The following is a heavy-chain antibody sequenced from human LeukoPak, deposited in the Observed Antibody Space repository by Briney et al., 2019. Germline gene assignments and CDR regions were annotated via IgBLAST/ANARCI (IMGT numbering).Heavy chain of an antibody. CDR2: IYYSGST. CDR3: AKQVGATGP. D-gene: IGHD1-26*01. Sequence: SETLSLTCTVSGGSISSSSYYWGWIRQPPGKGLEWIGSIYYSGSTYYNPSLKSRVTISVDTSKNQFSLKLSSVTAADTAVYYCAKQVGATGPWGQGTLVTVSS. J-gene: IGHJ5*02. CDR1: GGSISSSSYY. V-gene: IGHV4-39*07.